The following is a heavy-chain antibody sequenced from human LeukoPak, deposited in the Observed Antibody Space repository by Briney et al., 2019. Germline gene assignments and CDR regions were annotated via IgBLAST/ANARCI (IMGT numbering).Heavy chain of an antibody. D-gene: IGHD3-22*01. Sequence: SETLSLTCTVSGGSISSYYWSWIRQPPGKGLEWIGRIYTSGRTNYNPSLKSRVTMSVDTSKNQFSLKLSSVTGADTAVYYCARAYYYDSSGSNIRVDAFDIWGQGTMVTVSS. CDR2: IYTSGRT. V-gene: IGHV4-4*07. CDR3: ARAYYYDSSGSNIRVDAFDI. CDR1: GGSISSYY. J-gene: IGHJ3*02.